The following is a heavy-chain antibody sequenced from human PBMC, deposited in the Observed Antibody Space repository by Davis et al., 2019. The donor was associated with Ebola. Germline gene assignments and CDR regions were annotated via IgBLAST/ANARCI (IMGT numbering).Heavy chain of an antibody. CDR1: GFTFTTYA. D-gene: IGHD3-10*01. Sequence: PGRSLRLSCAASGFTFTTYAMSWVRQAPGKGLEWLSSIIVSGASTYYADSVKGRFTISRDNSKNTLYLQMNSLRAEDTAVYYCAVRGRDYWGQGALVTVSS. J-gene: IGHJ4*02. CDR2: IIVSGAST. V-gene: IGHV3-23*01. CDR3: AVRGRDY.